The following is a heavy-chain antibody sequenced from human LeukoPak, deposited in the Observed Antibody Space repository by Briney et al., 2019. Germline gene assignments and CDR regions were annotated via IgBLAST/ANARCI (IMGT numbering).Heavy chain of an antibody. Sequence: GGSLRLSCAASGFTFSSYGMHWVRQAPGKGLEWVAFIRYDGSNKYYADSVKGRFTISRDNSKNTLYLQMNSLRAKDTAVYYCAKSATVTTGAYYYYYMDVWGKGTTVTISS. CDR2: IRYDGSNK. V-gene: IGHV3-30*02. J-gene: IGHJ6*03. CDR3: AKSATVTTGAYYYYYMDV. D-gene: IGHD4-17*01. CDR1: GFTFSSYG.